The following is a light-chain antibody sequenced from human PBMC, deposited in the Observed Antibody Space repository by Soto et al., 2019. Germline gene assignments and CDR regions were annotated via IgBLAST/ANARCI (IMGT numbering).Light chain of an antibody. CDR3: QQYGSSGT. CDR1: QNVDTNY. J-gene: IGKJ1*01. Sequence: EIVLTQSPGTLSLSPGERATLSCRASQNVDTNYLAWYQQKPGQAPRIIIYGASNRATGIPDRFSGSGSGTDFTLTISILEPEDFAVYYCQQYGSSGTFGQGTKVDIK. CDR2: GAS. V-gene: IGKV3-20*01.